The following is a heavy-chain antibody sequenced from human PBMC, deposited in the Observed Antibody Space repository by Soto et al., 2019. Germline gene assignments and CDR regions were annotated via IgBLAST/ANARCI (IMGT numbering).Heavy chain of an antibody. CDR1: GFSLSTSGVG. V-gene: IGHV2-5*02. Sequence: SGPTLVNPTQTLTLTCTFSGFSLSTSGVGVGWIRQPPGKALEWLALIYWDDDKRYSPSLKSRLTITKDTSKNQVVLTMTNMDPVDTATYYCAHRLIDRYSSSWHDAFDIWGQGTMVTVSS. CDR3: AHRLIDRYSSSWHDAFDI. D-gene: IGHD6-13*01. CDR2: IYWDDDK. J-gene: IGHJ3*02.